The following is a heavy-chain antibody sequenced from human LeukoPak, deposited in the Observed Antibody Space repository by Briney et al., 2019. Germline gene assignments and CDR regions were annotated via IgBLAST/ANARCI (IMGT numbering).Heavy chain of an antibody. CDR3: ARSTLGLMVYALDY. V-gene: IGHV1-69*05. J-gene: IGHJ4*02. CDR1: GGTFSSYA. D-gene: IGHD2-8*01. CDR2: IIPIFGTA. Sequence: SVKVSCKASGGTFSSYAISWVPQAPGQGLEWMGRIIPIFGTANYAQKFQGRVTITTDESTSTAYMELSSLRSEDTAVYYCARSTLGLMVYALDYWGRGTLVTVSS.